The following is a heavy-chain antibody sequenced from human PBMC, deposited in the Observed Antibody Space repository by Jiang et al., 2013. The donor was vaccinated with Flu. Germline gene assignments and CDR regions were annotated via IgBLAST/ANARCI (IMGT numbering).Heavy chain of an antibody. V-gene: IGHV4-30-4*01. D-gene: IGHD3-22*01. CDR1: GGSISSGDYY. Sequence: GPGLVKPSQTLSLTCTVSGGSISSGDYYWSWIRQPPGKGLEWIGYSFYTGSTDYNPSLKSRLNISIDTSTNQFSLTLTSMTVADTAVYYCARGVDTSGYLYNWLDPGAREPWSPSPQ. CDR2: SFYTGST. CDR3: ARGVDTSGYLYNWLDP. J-gene: IGHJ5*02.